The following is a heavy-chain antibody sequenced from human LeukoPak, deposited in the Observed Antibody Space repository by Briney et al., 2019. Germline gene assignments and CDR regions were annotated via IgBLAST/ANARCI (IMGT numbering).Heavy chain of an antibody. J-gene: IGHJ4*02. CDR1: GYTFTSYF. CDR3: ARGGCDFSSGYYPSR. CDR2: INPSAGST. V-gene: IGHV1-46*01. D-gene: IGHD3-3*01. Sequence: ASVKVSCKASGYTFTSYFMNWVRQAPGQGLEWMGIINPSAGSTSYAQKFQGRVTMTRDTSTSTVYMELKSLRSEDTAVYYCARGGCDFSSGYYPSRWGQGTLVTVSS.